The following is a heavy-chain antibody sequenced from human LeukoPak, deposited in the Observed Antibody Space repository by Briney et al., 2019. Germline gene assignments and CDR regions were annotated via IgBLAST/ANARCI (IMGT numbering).Heavy chain of an antibody. CDR1: GFTFSGNW. CDR2: ISGGGGST. CDR3: AKGGKWDVTPFDY. J-gene: IGHJ4*02. V-gene: IGHV3-23*01. Sequence: PGGSLRLSCAASGFTFSGNWMNWVRQAPGKGLEWVSTISGGGGSTYYADSVKGRFTISRDNSKNTLYLQVNSLRAEDTAVYYCAKGGKWDVTPFDYWGQGTLVTVSS. D-gene: IGHD1-26*01.